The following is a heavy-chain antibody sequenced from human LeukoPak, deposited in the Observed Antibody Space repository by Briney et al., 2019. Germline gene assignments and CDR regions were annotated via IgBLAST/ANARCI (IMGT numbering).Heavy chain of an antibody. CDR2: IWYDGSNK. CDR3: ARDDSMVRGALYYFDY. CDR1: GFTFSSYG. D-gene: IGHD3-10*01. Sequence: GGSLRLSCAASGFTFSSYGMHWVRQAPGKGLEWVAVIWYDGSNKYYADSVKGRFTISRDNSKNTLYLQMNSLRAEDTAVYYCARDDSMVRGALYYFDYWGQGTLVTVS. V-gene: IGHV3-33*01. J-gene: IGHJ4*02.